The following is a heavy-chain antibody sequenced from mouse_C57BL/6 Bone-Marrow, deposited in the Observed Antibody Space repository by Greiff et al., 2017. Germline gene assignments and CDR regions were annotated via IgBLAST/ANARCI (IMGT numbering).Heavy chain of an antibody. J-gene: IGHJ2*01. CDR2: IDPENGDT. D-gene: IGHD1-1*01. V-gene: IGHV14-4*01. Sequence: EVQLQQSGAELVRPGASVKLSCTASGFNIKDDYMHWVKQRPEQGLEWIGWIDPENGDTEYASKFQGKATITADPSSNTAYLQLSSLTSEDTAVYYCTTCFITTVVAHFDYWGQGTTLTVSS. CDR1: GFNIKDDY. CDR3: TTCFITTVVAHFDY.